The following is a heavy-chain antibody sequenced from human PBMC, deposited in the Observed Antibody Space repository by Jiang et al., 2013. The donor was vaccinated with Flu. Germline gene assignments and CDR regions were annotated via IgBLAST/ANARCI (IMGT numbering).Heavy chain of an antibody. CDR3: AHRPRDGYNLGYFDL. V-gene: IGHV2-5*02. CDR2: IYWDDDK. J-gene: IGHJ2*01. D-gene: IGHD5-24*01. CDR1: GFSLSTSGVG. Sequence: KPTQTLTLTCTFSGFSLSTSGVGVGWIRQPPGKALEWLALIYWDDDKRYSPSLKSRLTITKDTSKNQVVLTMTNMDPVDTATYYCAHRPRDGYNLGYFDLWGRGTLVTVSS.